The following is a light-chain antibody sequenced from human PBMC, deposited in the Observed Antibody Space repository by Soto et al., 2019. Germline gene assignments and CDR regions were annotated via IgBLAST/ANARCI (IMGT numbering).Light chain of an antibody. CDR1: QVMSNW. CDR2: AAS. Sequence: DIQMTQSPSSVSAGAGERVTITCPASQVMSNWLAWYQQKPGKAPKVLIFAASTLQCGVPSRFSGSGSRTDFTLTISSLQADDFAIYYCQQYNSYSPKTFGQGTKVDIK. CDR3: QQYNSYSPKT. J-gene: IGKJ1*01. V-gene: IGKV1D-16*01.